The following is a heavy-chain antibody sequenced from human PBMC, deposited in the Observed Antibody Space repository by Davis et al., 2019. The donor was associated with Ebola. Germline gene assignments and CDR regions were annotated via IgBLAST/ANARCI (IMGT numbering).Heavy chain of an antibody. J-gene: IGHJ4*02. CDR3: ARAQFPTTSDH. CDR1: GYIFTNYG. V-gene: IGHV1-18*04. Sequence: ASVKVSCKASGYIFTNYGITWVRQAPGQGLEWMGWINPHNGNTNYAQNVQGRVTMTTDTSTSTAYMEVGSLRYDDTAVYYCARAQFPTTSDHWGQGALVTVSS. CDR2: INPHNGNT. D-gene: IGHD1-1*01.